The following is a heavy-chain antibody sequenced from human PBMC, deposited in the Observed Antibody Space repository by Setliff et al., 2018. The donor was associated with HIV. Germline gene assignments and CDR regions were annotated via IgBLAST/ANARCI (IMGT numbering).Heavy chain of an antibody. CDR2: INPNSGGT. CDR3: ATWGGSPDGYFYYYMDV. J-gene: IGHJ6*03. CDR1: GYTFTGYY. Sequence: ASVKVSCKAFGYTFTGYYMHWVRQAPGQGLEWLGRINPNSGGTNYAQKFQGRVTMTRDRAISTVYMELSRLRSDDTAVFYCATWGGSPDGYFYYYMDVWGKGTMVTVSS. V-gene: IGHV1-2*06. D-gene: IGHD1-26*01.